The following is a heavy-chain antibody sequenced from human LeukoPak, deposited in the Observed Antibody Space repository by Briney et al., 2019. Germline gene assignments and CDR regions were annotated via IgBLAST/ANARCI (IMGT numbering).Heavy chain of an antibody. V-gene: IGHV3-23*01. Sequence: GGSLRLSCAASGFTFSSYVMSWVRQAPGKGLEWVSTITGSGGRTYYADSVKGPITISRDNSKNTLYLQMNSLRAEDTAVYYCAKARLVTTHFDYWGQGTLVTVSS. CDR2: ITGSGGRT. D-gene: IGHD4-17*01. J-gene: IGHJ4*02. CDR3: AKARLVTTHFDY. CDR1: GFTFSSYV.